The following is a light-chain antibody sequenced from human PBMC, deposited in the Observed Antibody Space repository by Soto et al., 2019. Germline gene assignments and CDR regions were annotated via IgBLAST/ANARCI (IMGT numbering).Light chain of an antibody. Sequence: DIQMTQSPSSLSASVEDRVIITCRASQSISNHLNWYQQKPGKAPKLLIFAASSLQSGVPLRFSGSGSGTEFTLTIISLQPEDFATYYCQQSYRFPKTFGRGTKVDIK. CDR1: QSISNH. CDR3: QQSYRFPKT. J-gene: IGKJ1*01. CDR2: AAS. V-gene: IGKV1-39*01.